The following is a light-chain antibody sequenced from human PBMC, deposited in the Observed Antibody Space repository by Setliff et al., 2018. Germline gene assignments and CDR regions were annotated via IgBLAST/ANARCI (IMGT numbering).Light chain of an antibody. Sequence: QSALTQPASVSGSPGQSITISCTGTNSDVGAYNYVSWYQRHPGEAPKLLLYDVSNRPSGISHRFSGSKSGSTASLTISGLQAEDEADYFYSSYTNSRTVIFGGGTKVTVL. CDR1: NSDVGAYNY. CDR3: SSYTNSRTVI. CDR2: DVS. V-gene: IGLV2-14*03. J-gene: IGLJ2*01.